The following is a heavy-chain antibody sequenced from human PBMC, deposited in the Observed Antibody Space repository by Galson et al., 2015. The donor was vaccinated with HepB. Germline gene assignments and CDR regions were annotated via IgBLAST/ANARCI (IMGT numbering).Heavy chain of an antibody. D-gene: IGHD6-6*01. CDR1: GFTFNRSA. J-gene: IGHJ4*02. V-gene: IGHV3-23*01. CDR3: AKERGTSSLGTFDY. Sequence: SLRLSCAASGFTFNRSAMSWVRRAPGKGLDWVSTISSTGDSTYYADSVKGLFTISRDNSKNTLYVQMNSLRAEDTAVYYCAKERGTSSLGTFDYWGQGTLVTVSS. CDR2: ISSTGDST.